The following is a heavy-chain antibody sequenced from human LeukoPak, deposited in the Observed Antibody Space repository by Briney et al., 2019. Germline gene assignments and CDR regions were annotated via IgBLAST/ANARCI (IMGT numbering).Heavy chain of an antibody. D-gene: IGHD5-18*01. CDR3: ARQGASYGPFDY. Sequence: SETLPLTCTVSGGSISSSSYYWGWIRQPPGKGLEWIGSIYYSGSTYYNPSLKSRVTISVDTSKNQFSLKLSSVTAADTAVYYCARQGASYGPFDYWGQGTLVTVSS. V-gene: IGHV4-39*01. J-gene: IGHJ4*02. CDR2: IYYSGST. CDR1: GGSISSSSYY.